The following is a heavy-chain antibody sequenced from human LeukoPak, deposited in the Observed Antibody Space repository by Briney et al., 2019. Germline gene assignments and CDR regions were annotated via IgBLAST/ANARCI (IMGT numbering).Heavy chain of an antibody. J-gene: IGHJ4*02. V-gene: IGHV4-39*07. Sequence: SETLSLTCTVSGGSISSSSYYWGWIRQPPGKGLEWIGSIYYSGSTYYNPSLKSRVTISVDTSKNQFSLKLSSVTAADTAVYYCARDLMGYYYDSSGYCDYWGQGTLVTVSS. CDR3: ARDLMGYYYDSSGYCDY. CDR1: GGSISSSSYY. CDR2: IYYSGST. D-gene: IGHD3-22*01.